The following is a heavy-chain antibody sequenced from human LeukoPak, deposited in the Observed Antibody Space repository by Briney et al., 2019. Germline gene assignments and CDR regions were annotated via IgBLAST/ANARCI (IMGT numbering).Heavy chain of an antibody. V-gene: IGHV4-61*02. D-gene: IGHD3-10*01. CDR2: IYTSGST. J-gene: IGHJ5*02. Sequence: SETLSLTCTVSGGSISSGTHYWSWIRQPAGKGLEWIGRIYTSGSTNYNPSLKSRVTISVDTSRSQFSLKLSSVTAADTAVYYCASLFREWFDPWGQGTLVTVSS. CDR3: ASLFREWFDP. CDR1: GGSISSGTHY.